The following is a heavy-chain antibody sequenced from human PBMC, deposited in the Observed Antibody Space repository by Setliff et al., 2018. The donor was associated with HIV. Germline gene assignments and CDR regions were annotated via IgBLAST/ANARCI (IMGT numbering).Heavy chain of an antibody. CDR2: SNQSGSG. D-gene: IGHD5-12*01. V-gene: IGHV4-34*01. Sequence: NPSETLSLTCVVYGGSFRGYYWSWIRQPPGKGLEWIGESNQSGSGNYNPSLKSRVTISVDTSKNEFSLNMGSVTAADTAVYYCAKGRSDYDSRLYYYHHGMDVWGQGTTVTVSS. CDR1: GGSFRGYY. CDR3: AKGRSDYDSRLYYYHHGMDV. J-gene: IGHJ6*02.